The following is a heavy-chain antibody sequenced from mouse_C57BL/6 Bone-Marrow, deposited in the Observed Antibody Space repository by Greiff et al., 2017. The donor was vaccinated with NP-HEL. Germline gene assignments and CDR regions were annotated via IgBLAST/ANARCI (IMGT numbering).Heavy chain of an antibody. CDR2: ISRGGDYI. CDR1: GFTFSSYA. Sequence: EVQLVESGEGLVKPGGSLKLSCAASGFTFSSYAMSWVRQTPEKRLEWVAYISRGGDYIYYADTVKGRVTISRDNARNTLYLQMSSLKSEDTAMYYWTRDRSYFDDWGTGTTVTVSS. CDR3: TRDRSYFDD. V-gene: IGHV5-9-1*02. J-gene: IGHJ1*03.